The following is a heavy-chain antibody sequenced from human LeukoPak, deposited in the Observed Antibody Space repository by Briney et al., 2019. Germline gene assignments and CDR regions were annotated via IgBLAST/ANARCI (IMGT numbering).Heavy chain of an antibody. V-gene: IGHV4-59*08. CDR3: ARHFAYSSSSYFDY. CDR2: VYYTGST. Sequence: SETLSLTCTVSGGSISGYYWSWIRQPPGKGLEWIGYVYYTGSTNYNPSLKSRVTMFEDKSKNQFSLRLYSVTVADTAVYYCARHFAYSSSSYFDYWGQGSLVTVPS. J-gene: IGHJ4*02. D-gene: IGHD6-6*01. CDR1: GGSISGYY.